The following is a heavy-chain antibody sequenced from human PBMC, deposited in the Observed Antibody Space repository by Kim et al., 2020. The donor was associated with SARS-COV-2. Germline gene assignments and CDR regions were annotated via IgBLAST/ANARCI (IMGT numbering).Heavy chain of an antibody. J-gene: IGHJ4*02. V-gene: IGHV4-59*01. CDR3: ARETSITIFGVVTHASYFDY. Sequence: SRVTISVDTSKNQFSLKLSSVTAADTALYYCARETSITIFGVVTHASYFDYWGQGTLVTVSS. D-gene: IGHD3-3*01.